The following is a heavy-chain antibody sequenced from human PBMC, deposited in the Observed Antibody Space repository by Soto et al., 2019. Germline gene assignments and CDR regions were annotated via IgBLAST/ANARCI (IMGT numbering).Heavy chain of an antibody. J-gene: IGHJ4*02. CDR2: IKQDGSEK. Sequence: GGSLRLSCAASGFTLSSYWMSWVRQAPGKGLEWVANIKQDGSEKYYVDSVKGRFTISRDNAKNSLSLQMNSLRAEDTAVYYCARSFMGAFDSWGLGTLVNVSS. CDR1: GFTLSSYW. D-gene: IGHD3-16*01. CDR3: ARSFMGAFDS. V-gene: IGHV3-7*05.